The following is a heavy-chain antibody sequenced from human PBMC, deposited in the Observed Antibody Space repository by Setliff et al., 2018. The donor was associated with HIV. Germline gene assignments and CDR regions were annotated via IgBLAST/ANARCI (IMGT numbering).Heavy chain of an antibody. J-gene: IGHJ3*02. Sequence: ASVKVSCKASGYTFINFGISWVRQAPGQGLEWMGWISAYNGNTNSAQRLQGRVTLTTDTSTGTAYMDLRSPRSDDTAVYFCARENEGGAFDIWGQGTMVTVSS. CDR1: GYTFINFG. CDR3: ARENEGGAFDI. D-gene: IGHD1-1*01. CDR2: ISAYNGNT. V-gene: IGHV1-18*01.